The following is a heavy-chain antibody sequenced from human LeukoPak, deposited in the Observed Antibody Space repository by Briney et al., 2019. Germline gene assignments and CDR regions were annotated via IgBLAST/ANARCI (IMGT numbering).Heavy chain of an antibody. CDR2: IYHSGST. V-gene: IGHV4-4*02. CDR1: GGSISSTNW. D-gene: IGHD2-2*01. J-gene: IGHJ4*02. Sequence: SGTLSLTCAVSGGSISSTNWWSWVRQPPGKGLEWIGEIYHSGSTNYNPSLKSRVTISVDRSKNQFSLKLSSVTAADTAAYYCARAGSTSCYDYWGQGTLVTVSS. CDR3: ARAGSTSCYDY.